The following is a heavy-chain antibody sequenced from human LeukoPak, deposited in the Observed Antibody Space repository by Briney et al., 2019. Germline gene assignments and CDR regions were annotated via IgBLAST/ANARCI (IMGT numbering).Heavy chain of an antibody. J-gene: IGHJ4*02. CDR1: GGSISSSNW. CDR3: ARDRDYYDSGSYQDY. V-gene: IGHV4-4*02. CDR2: IYHSGST. Sequence: SETLSLTCAVSGGSISSSNWWSWVRQPPGKGLEWIGEIYHSGSTNYNPSLESRVTISVDKSKNQFSLKLKSVTAADTAVYYCARDRDYYDSGSYQDYWGQGTLVTVSS. D-gene: IGHD3-10*01.